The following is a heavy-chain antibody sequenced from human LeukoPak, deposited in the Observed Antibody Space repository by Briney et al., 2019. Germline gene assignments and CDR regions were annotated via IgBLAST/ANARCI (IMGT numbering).Heavy chain of an antibody. CDR1: GYTFTGYY. CDR3: ARDFNDFWSGIVDY. Sequence: ASVKVSCKASGYTFTGYYMHWVRQAPGQGLEWMGWINPNRGGTNYAQKFQGRVTMTRDTSISTAYMELSRLRSDDTAVYYCARDFNDFWSGIVDYWGQGTLVTVSS. D-gene: IGHD3-3*01. V-gene: IGHV1-2*02. CDR2: INPNRGGT. J-gene: IGHJ4*02.